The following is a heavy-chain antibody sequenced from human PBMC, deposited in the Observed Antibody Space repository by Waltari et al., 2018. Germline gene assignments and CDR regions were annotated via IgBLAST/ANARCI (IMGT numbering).Heavy chain of an antibody. J-gene: IGHJ4*02. CDR2: VLSTGKT. CDR3: ARDRGRGLYLDV. Sequence: PLQESGPGLVKPSGTRSLSCAVSGDSVTNANWWSWVRQSPHRGLEWIGQVLSTGKTNYSPSFASRVTMSLDASNNQFSLKVTSATAADTAVYYCARDRGRGLYLDVWGPGTLVTVSP. V-gene: IGHV4-4*02. D-gene: IGHD2-15*01. CDR1: GDSVTNANW.